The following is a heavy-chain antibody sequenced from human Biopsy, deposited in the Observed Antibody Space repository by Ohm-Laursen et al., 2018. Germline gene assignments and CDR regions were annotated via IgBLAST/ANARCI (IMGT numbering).Heavy chain of an antibody. Sequence: SDTLSLTCEVYGKTFSDYYWSWIRQPPGKGLEWIGQINQSGRTNYNPSLKRRVNISADKSNNQFSLKLTSVTLADTAVYFCGNEVHGRDYWGLGALVTVSS. CDR1: GKTFSDYY. CDR2: INQSGRT. V-gene: IGHV4-34*08. CDR3: GNEVHGRDY. J-gene: IGHJ4*02. D-gene: IGHD2-15*01.